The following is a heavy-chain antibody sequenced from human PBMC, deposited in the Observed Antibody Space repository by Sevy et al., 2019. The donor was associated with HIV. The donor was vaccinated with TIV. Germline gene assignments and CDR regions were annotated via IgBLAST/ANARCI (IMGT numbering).Heavy chain of an antibody. V-gene: IGHV3-48*03. CDR2: ISNSGSAL. D-gene: IGHD4-4*01. CDR1: GFIFSSYE. Sequence: GGSLRLSCAASGFIFSSYEINWVRQAPGKGLEWISYISNSGSALYYSDSVKGRLTISRDNAKNSLYLQMTSLRAEDTAVYYCARDLPTYETTVAHFDNWGQGTMVTVSS. CDR3: ARDLPTYETTVAHFDN. J-gene: IGHJ4*02.